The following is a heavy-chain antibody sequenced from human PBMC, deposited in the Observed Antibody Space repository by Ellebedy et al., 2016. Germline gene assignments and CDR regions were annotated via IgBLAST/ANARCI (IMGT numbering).Heavy chain of an antibody. D-gene: IGHD5-12*01. V-gene: IGHV4-39*01. J-gene: IGHJ1*01. CDR3: ALRRATAFQH. CDR2: IYYSGST. Sequence: SETLSLTCTVSGGSISSSSYYWGWIRQPPGKGLEWIGSIYYSGSTYYNPSLKSRVTISVDTSKNQFSLKLSSVTAADTAVYYCALRRATAFQHWGQGTLVTVSS. CDR1: GGSISSSSYY.